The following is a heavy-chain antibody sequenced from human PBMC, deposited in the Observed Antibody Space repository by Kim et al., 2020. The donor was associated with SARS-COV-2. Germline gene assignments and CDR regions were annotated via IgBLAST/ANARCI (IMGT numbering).Heavy chain of an antibody. CDR3: ARGREQRVQYYGMDV. J-gene: IGHJ6*02. V-gene: IGHV4-34*01. Sequence: PPLKSRVTISVDTSKNQFSLKLSSVTAADTAVYYCARGREQRVQYYGMDVWGQGTTVTVSS. D-gene: IGHD6-13*01.